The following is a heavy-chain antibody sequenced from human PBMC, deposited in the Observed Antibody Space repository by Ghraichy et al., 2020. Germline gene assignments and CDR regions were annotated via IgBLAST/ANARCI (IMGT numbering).Heavy chain of an antibody. CDR1: GFIYSTSW. V-gene: IGHV3-74*01. CDR3: VRELAGANDY. Sequence: GESLNISCAASGFIYSTSWMHWVRQVPGEGLVWVSRIDTHGGTTNYADSVKGRFTISRDNAKNTLYLQMNSLRAEDTAVYYCVRELAGANDYWGQGTLVTVSS. CDR2: IDTHGGTT. J-gene: IGHJ4*02. D-gene: IGHD7-27*01.